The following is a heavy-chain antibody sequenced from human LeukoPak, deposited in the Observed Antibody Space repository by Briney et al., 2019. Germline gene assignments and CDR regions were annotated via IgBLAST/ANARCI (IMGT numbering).Heavy chain of an antibody. CDR2: ISGSGGST. CDR3: ARARVAGGVDY. D-gene: IGHD4-23*01. Sequence: GGSLRLSCAASGFTFSNYAMSWVRQAPGKGLEWISTISGSGGSTYYADSVKGRFTISRDNSKNTLYLQMNSLRAEDTAVYYCARARVAGGVDYWGQGTLVSVSS. J-gene: IGHJ4*02. CDR1: GFTFSNYA. V-gene: IGHV3-23*01.